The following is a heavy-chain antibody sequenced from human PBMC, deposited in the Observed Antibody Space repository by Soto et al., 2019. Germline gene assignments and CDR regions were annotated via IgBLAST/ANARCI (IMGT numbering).Heavy chain of an antibody. V-gene: IGHV3-23*01. CDR1: GFTFSTYA. D-gene: IGHD3-22*01. J-gene: IGHJ5*02. Sequence: GGSLRLSCTASGFTFSTYAMSWVRQAPGKGLEWVSTLSGSGGTTYYADSVKGRFTISRDNSKNTLNLQMNSLRAEDTALYYCAKEVSGYYYASWGQGTLVTVSS. CDR3: AKEVSGYYYAS. CDR2: LSGSGGTT.